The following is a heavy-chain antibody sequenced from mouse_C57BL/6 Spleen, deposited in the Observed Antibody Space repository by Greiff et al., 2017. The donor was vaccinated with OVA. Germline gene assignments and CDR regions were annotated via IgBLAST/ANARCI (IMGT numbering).Heavy chain of an antibody. CDR2: IRNKANGYTT. Sequence: DVKLVESGGGLVQPGGSLSLSCAASGFTFTDYYMSWVRQPPGKALEWLGFIRNKANGYTTEYSASVKGRFTISRDNSQSILYLQMNALRAEDSATYYCARARGYGNYGNFDVWGTGTTVTVSS. D-gene: IGHD2-10*02. J-gene: IGHJ1*03. V-gene: IGHV7-3*01. CDR1: GFTFTDYY. CDR3: ARARGYGNYGNFDV.